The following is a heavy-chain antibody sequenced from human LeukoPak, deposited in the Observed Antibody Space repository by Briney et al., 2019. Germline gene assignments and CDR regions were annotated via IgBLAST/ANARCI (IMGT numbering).Heavy chain of an antibody. V-gene: IGHV3-74*01. CDR1: GFRFSSHW. Sequence: GGTLSLFCGASGFRFSSHWVHWLRQAPGKGLVWVSRISDVGSYRSNVDSVKWRFTISRDNVNNMLYLHMNSLRAEDTAVYYCASFGISWTSSYWGQGTLVTVSS. CDR2: ISDVGSYR. D-gene: IGHD2-21*01. J-gene: IGHJ4*02. CDR3: ASFGISWTSSY.